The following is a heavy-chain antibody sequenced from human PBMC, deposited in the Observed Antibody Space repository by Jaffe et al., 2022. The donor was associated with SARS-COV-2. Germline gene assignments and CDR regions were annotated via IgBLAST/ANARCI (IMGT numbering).Heavy chain of an antibody. CDR1: GYTFNNYD. D-gene: IGHD6-19*01. Sequence: QVQLVQSGSELKKPGASVKVSCKASGYTFNNYDLNWMRQAPGQGPEWMGWINTSTGKPTYARGFRGRFVFSLDASLNTAYLQISNLKAEDTAVYYCARPSGGWSIFDSWGQGTLVTVSS. CDR2: INTSTGKP. J-gene: IGHJ4*02. V-gene: IGHV7-4-1*02. CDR3: ARPSGGWSIFDS.